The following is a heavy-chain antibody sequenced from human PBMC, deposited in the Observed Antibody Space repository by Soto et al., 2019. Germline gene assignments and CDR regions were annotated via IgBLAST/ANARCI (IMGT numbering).Heavy chain of an antibody. J-gene: IGHJ4*02. CDR3: ATSMNSSMAFDY. CDR1: GYTFTHYY. Sequence: ASVKVFCKASGYTFTHYYIHWVRQAPGQGLEWMGIINPNGGITTYAQKFRAGFTMTRDTSTSTVYLELSSLRSEDSAIYYCATSMNSSMAFDYWGQGTLVTVSS. CDR2: INPNGGIT. V-gene: IGHV1-46*01. D-gene: IGHD3-10*01.